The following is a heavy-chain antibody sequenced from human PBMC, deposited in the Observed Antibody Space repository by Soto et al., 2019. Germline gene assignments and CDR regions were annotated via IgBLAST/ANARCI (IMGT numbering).Heavy chain of an antibody. D-gene: IGHD3-16*01. CDR1: GGSISSGNYY. Sequence: SETLSLTCTVSGGSISSGNYYCSWIRQHPGKGLEWIGYIHYSGDTYYNPSLKSRVTMSIDTSKNQFSLKLSSVTAADTALYYCARDLYSHGQGFVAWGQGTLVTVSS. V-gene: IGHV4-31*03. J-gene: IGHJ5*02. CDR2: IHYSGDT. CDR3: ARDLYSHGQGFVA.